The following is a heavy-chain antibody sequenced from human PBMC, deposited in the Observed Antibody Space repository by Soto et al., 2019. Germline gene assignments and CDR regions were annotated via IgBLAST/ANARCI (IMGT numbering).Heavy chain of an antibody. D-gene: IGHD6-13*01. Sequence: ASVKVSCKASGYTFTSYGISWVRQAPGQGLVWMGWISAYNGNTNYAQKLQGRVTMTTDTSTSTAYMELRSLRSDDTAVYYCARVMGGIAAAGANWFDPWGQGTLVTVSS. CDR1: GYTFTSYG. V-gene: IGHV1-18*01. J-gene: IGHJ5*02. CDR3: ARVMGGIAAAGANWFDP. CDR2: ISAYNGNT.